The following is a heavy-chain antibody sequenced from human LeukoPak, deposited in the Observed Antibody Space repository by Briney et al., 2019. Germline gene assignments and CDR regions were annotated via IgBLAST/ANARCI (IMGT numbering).Heavy chain of an antibody. D-gene: IGHD5-24*01. CDR3: ARDQMATNHDAFDI. Sequence: TGGSLRLSCAASGFTFSSYAMSWVRQAPGKGLEWVSAISGSGGSTYYADSVKGRFTISRDNAKNSLYLQMNSLRAEDTAVYYCARDQMATNHDAFDIWGQGTMVTVSS. V-gene: IGHV3-23*01. J-gene: IGHJ3*02. CDR2: ISGSGGST. CDR1: GFTFSSYA.